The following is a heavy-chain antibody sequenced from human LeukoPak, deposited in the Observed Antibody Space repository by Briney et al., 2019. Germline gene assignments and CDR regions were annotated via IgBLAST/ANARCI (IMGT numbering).Heavy chain of an antibody. CDR1: GGTFSSYA. CDR2: IIPIFGTA. V-gene: IGHV1-69*05. Sequence: SVKVSCKASGGTFSSYAISWVRQAPGQGLEWMGRIIPIFGTANYAQKFQGRVTITTDESTSTAYMELSSLRSEDTAVYYCARSPIPYYYDSSRYYYLDYWGQGTLVTVSS. CDR3: ARSPIPYYYDSSRYYYLDY. J-gene: IGHJ4*02. D-gene: IGHD3-22*01.